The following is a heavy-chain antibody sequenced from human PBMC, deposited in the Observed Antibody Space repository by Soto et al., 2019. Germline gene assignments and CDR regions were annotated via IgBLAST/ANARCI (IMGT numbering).Heavy chain of an antibody. J-gene: IGHJ4*02. V-gene: IGHV3-13*01. Sequence: HPGGSLRLSCAASGFTFSSYDMHWVRQATGKGLEWVSAIGTAGDTYYPGSVKGRFTISRENAKNSLYLQMNSLRAGDTAVYYCARVRCSGGSCYFDYWGQGTLVTVSS. D-gene: IGHD2-15*01. CDR3: ARVRCSGGSCYFDY. CDR2: IGTAGDT. CDR1: GFTFSSYD.